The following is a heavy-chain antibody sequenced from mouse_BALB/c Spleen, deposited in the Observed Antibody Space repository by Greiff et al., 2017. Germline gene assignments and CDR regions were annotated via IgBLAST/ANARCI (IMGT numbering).Heavy chain of an antibody. Sequence: EVQRVESGPELVKPGASVKIPCKASGYTFTDYNMDWVKQSHGKSLEWIGDINPNNGGTIYNQKFKGKATLTVDKSSSTAYMELRSLTSEDTAVYYCARTARATFWFAYWGQGTLVTVSA. CDR1: GYTFTDYN. V-gene: IGHV1-18*01. CDR2: INPNNGGT. D-gene: IGHD3-2*01. J-gene: IGHJ3*01. CDR3: ARTARATFWFAY.